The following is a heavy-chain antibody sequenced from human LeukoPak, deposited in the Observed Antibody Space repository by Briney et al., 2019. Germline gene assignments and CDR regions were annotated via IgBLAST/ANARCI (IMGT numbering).Heavy chain of an antibody. CDR3: ARDSFSSSWPKWFDP. V-gene: IGHV4-59*01. J-gene: IGHJ5*02. CDR2: VHYTGRT. Sequence: SETLSLTCTVFGDSISDYYWSWIRQPPGKGLEWIRYVHYTGRTDYNPSLKSRVTISIDTSKNQFSLRLSSVTAADTAVYYCARDSFSSSWPKWFDPWGQGILVAVSS. CDR1: GDSISDYY. D-gene: IGHD6-13*01.